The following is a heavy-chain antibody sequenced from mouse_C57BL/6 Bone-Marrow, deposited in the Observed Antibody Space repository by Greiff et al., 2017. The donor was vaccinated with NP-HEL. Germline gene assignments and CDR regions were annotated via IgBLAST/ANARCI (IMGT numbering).Heavy chain of an antibody. Sequence: VQLQQSGPELVKPGASVKISCKASGYTFTDYYMNWVKQSHGKSLEWIGDINPNNGGTSYIQKFKGKATLTVDKSSSTAYMELRSLTSEDSAVYYCARSHIYYYGSKDYWGQGTTLTVSS. CDR1: GYTFTDYY. J-gene: IGHJ2*01. CDR3: ARSHIYYYGSKDY. D-gene: IGHD1-1*01. CDR2: INPNNGGT. V-gene: IGHV1-26*01.